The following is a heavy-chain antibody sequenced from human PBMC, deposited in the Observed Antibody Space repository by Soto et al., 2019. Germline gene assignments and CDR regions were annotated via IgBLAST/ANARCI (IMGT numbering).Heavy chain of an antibody. D-gene: IGHD3-22*01. CDR1: GFTFSSYW. J-gene: IGHJ4*02. Sequence: GGSLRLSCAASGFTFSSYWMTWVRQAPGKGLEWVANIKQDGSEKYYVDSVKGRFTISRDNARDSLYLQLDSLRGEDTAVYYCARVDSSGYSFDYWGQGTLVTVSS. CDR2: IKQDGSEK. V-gene: IGHV3-7*01. CDR3: ARVDSSGYSFDY.